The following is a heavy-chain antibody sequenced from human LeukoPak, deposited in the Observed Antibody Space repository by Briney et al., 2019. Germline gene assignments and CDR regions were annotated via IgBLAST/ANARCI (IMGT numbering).Heavy chain of an antibody. CDR2: IWYDGSNK. J-gene: IGHJ4*02. Sequence: PGGSLRLSCAASGFTFSSYWMHWVRQAPGKGLEWVAVIWYDGSNKYYADSVKGRFTISRDNSKNTLYLQMNSLRAADTAVYYCARDGCGGSCYSFDSWGQGTLVTVSS. D-gene: IGHD2-15*01. CDR3: ARDGCGGSCYSFDS. V-gene: IGHV3-33*08. CDR1: GFTFSSYW.